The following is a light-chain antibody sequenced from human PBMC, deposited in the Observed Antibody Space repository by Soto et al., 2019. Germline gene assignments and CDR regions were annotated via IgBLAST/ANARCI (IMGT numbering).Light chain of an antibody. CDR1: QSVSSSY. V-gene: IGKV3-20*01. Sequence: IGLTQSPGTLSLSPGERATLSCRASQSVSSSYLAWYQQKPGQAPRLLIYGASSRATGIPDRFSGSGSGTDFTLIISRLEPEDFAVYYCQQYGSSPSYTFGQGTKLEIK. CDR3: QQYGSSPSYT. J-gene: IGKJ2*01. CDR2: GAS.